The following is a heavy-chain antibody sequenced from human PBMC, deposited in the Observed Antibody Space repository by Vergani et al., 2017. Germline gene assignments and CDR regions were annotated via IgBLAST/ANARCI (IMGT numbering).Heavy chain of an antibody. Sequence: QVQLVQSGAEVKKPGASVKVSCKVSGYTLTELSMHWVRQAPGKGLEWMGGFDPEDGETIYAQKFQGRVTMTEDTSTDTAYMELSSLRSDDTAVYYCARVMAAAGTDYYYYGMDVWGQGTTVTVSS. CDR3: ARVMAAAGTDYYYYGMDV. J-gene: IGHJ6*02. CDR1: GYTLTELS. V-gene: IGHV1-24*01. CDR2: FDPEDGET. D-gene: IGHD6-13*01.